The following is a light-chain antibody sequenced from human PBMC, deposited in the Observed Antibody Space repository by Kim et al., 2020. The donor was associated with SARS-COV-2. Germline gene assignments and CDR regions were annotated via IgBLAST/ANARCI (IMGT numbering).Light chain of an antibody. Sequence: QSVLTQPPSASGTPGQRVTISCTGTTSNIGNNHVSWYQQLPATAPKLLIYGNDERRSRVPERFSGSKSGTSAALAISGLQSDDEADYYCAAWDNTLNARVFGGGTQLTVL. CDR3: AAWDNTLNARV. CDR2: GND. J-gene: IGLJ3*02. V-gene: IGLV1-44*01. CDR1: TSNIGNNH.